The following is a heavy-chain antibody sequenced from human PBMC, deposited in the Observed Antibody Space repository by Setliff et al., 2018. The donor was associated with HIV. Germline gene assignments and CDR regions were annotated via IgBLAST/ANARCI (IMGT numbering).Heavy chain of an antibody. Sequence: SETLSLTCAVYGGSFSGYYWSWIRQPPGKGLEWIGEINHSGSTNYNPSLRSRVTISVDTSENQFSLKLSSVTAADTAVYYCARGFAGLGRPFDPWGQGTLVTVSS. CDR1: GGSFSGYY. D-gene: IGHD3-10*01. V-gene: IGHV4-34*01. CDR3: ARGFAGLGRPFDP. CDR2: INHSGST. J-gene: IGHJ5*02.